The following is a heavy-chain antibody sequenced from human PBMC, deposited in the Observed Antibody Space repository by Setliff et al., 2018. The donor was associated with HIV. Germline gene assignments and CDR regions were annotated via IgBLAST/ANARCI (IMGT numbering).Heavy chain of an antibody. CDR1: GASLQSYY. D-gene: IGHD3-10*01. Sequence: SETLSLTCSVSGASLQSYYWSWIRQPAGKGLQWIGRIYYVGWSKYNPSLEDRVTMSVDTYNNQFSLSLRSVTAADTAIYYCARSIHGGGSEPFDTWGQGILVTVSS. V-gene: IGHV4-4*07. J-gene: IGHJ5*02. CDR3: ARSIHGGGSEPFDT. CDR2: IYYVGWS.